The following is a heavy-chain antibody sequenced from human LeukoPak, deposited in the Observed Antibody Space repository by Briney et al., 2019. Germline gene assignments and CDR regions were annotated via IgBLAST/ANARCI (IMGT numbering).Heavy chain of an antibody. V-gene: IGHV4-34*01. J-gene: IGHJ4*02. CDR3: ARGIPRYYVYATLDYFDY. D-gene: IGHD2-8*01. CDR1: GGSFSGYY. CDR2: INHSGST. Sequence: SETLSLTCAVYGGSFSGYYWSWIRQPPGKGLEWIGEINHSGSTNNNPSLKSRVTISVATSKNQCSLKLSSVTAADTAVYYCARGIPRYYVYATLDYFDYWGQGTLVTVSS.